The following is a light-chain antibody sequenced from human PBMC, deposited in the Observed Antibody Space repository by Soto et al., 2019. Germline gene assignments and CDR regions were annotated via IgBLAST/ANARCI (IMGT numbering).Light chain of an antibody. V-gene: IGLV2-14*01. CDR3: TSFTTSNTWV. J-gene: IGLJ3*02. Sequence: QSALTQPASVSGSPGQSITISCTGNSSDVGLYNHVSWYQQHPGNAPKLMIYEVSDRPSGVSNRFSGSKSGNTASLTISGLQAEDEAEYYCTSFTTSNTWVFGGGTKPTVL. CDR2: EVS. CDR1: SSDVGLYNH.